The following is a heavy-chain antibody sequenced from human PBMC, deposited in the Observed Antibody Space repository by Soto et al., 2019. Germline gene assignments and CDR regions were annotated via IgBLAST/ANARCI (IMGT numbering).Heavy chain of an antibody. CDR3: ARACSYTSPNSFTYYTYALDV. D-gene: IGHD3-3*01. CDR1: GYSFTNYW. CDR2: VDPTDSYS. Sequence: GESLKISCKGSGYSFTNYWITWVRQMPGKGLEWLGRVDPTDSYSNYSPSFQGHVTISADKSISTAYLQWSSLKASDTAMYYCARACSYTSPNSFTYYTYALDVWGQVTKVTASS. J-gene: IGHJ6*02. V-gene: IGHV5-10-1*01.